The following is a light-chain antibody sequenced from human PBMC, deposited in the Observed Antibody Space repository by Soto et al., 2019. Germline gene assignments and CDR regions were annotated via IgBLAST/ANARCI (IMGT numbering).Light chain of an antibody. CDR1: SSDVGGYNY. V-gene: IGLV2-14*01. Sequence: QSALTQPASVSGSPGQSITISCTGTSSDVGGYNYVSWYQQRPGKAPKLIIYEVSNRPSGVSNRFSGSKSGNTASLTISGLQAEDDTDYYCTSYTSSNTYVFGTGTKVTVL. CDR2: EVS. CDR3: TSYTSSNTYV. J-gene: IGLJ1*01.